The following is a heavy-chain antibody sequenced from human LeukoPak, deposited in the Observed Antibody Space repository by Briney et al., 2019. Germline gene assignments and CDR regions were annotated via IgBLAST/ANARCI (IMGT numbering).Heavy chain of an antibody. Sequence: GASVKVSCKASGYTFTSYVISWVRLAPGQGLEWMGWISAYNGNTNYAQKLQGRVTMTTDTSTSTAYMELRRLRSDDTAVYYCARDPAMIVVADYYGMDVWGQGTTVTVSS. J-gene: IGHJ6*02. CDR2: ISAYNGNT. CDR3: ARDPAMIVVADYYGMDV. CDR1: GYTFTSYV. V-gene: IGHV1-18*01. D-gene: IGHD3-22*01.